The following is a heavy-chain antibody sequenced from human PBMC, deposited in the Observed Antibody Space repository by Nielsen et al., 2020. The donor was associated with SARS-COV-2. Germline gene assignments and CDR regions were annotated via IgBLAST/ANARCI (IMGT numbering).Heavy chain of an antibody. CDR1: GGTLSSYA. CDR3: ARGGMATTHGMDV. J-gene: IGHJ6*02. Sequence: VKVSCKASGGTLSSYAISWVRQAPGQGLEWMGGIIPSFGTANYAQKFQGRVTITADKSTSTAYMELSSLRSEDTAVYYCARGGMATTHGMDVWGQGTTVTVSS. CDR2: IIPSFGTA. D-gene: IGHD5-24*01. V-gene: IGHV1-69*06.